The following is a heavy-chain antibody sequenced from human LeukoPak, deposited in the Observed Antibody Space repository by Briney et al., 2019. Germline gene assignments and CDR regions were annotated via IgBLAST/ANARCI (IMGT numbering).Heavy chain of an antibody. Sequence: GRSLRLSCAASGFTFDDYAMHWVRQAPGKGLEGVSGISWNSGSIGYADSVKGRFTISRDNAKNSLYLQMNSLRAEDTALYYCAKDLLPSTTWDAFDIWGQGTMVTVYS. CDR1: GFTFDDYA. J-gene: IGHJ3*02. V-gene: IGHV3-9*01. D-gene: IGHD4-17*01. CDR2: ISWNSGSI. CDR3: AKDLLPSTTWDAFDI.